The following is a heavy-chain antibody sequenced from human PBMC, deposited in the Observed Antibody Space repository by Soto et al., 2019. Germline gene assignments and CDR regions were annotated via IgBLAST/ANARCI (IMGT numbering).Heavy chain of an antibody. CDR1: GLSLSGYA. V-gene: IGHV3-23*01. Sequence: EVQLMESGGGLVQPGESLRLSCVVSGLSLSGYALSWVRQAPGKGLEWVSAVSGSGGTTYYADSVKGRFTISRDNSKNTLYLQMNGLRVEDTAKYFCAKAGRRVGPTLNWLDSWGQGTQVTVTS. J-gene: IGHJ5*01. D-gene: IGHD1-26*01. CDR2: VSGSGGTT. CDR3: AKAGRRVGPTLNWLDS.